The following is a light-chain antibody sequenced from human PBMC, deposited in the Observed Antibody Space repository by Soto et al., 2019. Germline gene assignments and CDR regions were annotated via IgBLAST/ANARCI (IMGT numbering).Light chain of an antibody. Sequence: QSVLTQPPSVSAAPGQKVTISCSGSSSNIGNNYVSWYQQLPGTAPKLLIYENNKRPSGIPDRFSGSKSGTSATLGITGLQTGDEADYYCGTRDSSLNHHWVFGGGTKLTVL. CDR2: ENN. CDR1: SSNIGNNY. CDR3: GTRDSSLNHHWV. V-gene: IGLV1-51*02. J-gene: IGLJ3*02.